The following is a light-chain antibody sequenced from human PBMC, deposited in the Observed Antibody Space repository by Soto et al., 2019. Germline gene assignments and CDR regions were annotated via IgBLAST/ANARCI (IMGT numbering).Light chain of an antibody. CDR1: QSVSSDY. CDR3: HQYGRSPMHS. Sequence: EIVLTQSPGTLSLSPGERATLSCRASQSVSSDYIAWYQQKPGQAPRLLIYGASSRASSIPDRFSGSGSGTDFTLTISRLEPEDFAVYYCHQYGRSPMHSFGQGTKLEIK. V-gene: IGKV3-20*01. CDR2: GAS. J-gene: IGKJ2*03.